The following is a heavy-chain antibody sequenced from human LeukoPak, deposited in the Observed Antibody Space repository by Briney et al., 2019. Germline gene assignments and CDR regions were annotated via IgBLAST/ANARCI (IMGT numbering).Heavy chain of an antibody. CDR3: ARVLSGSWDWFDP. CDR1: GFTFSRYW. Sequence: GGSLRLSCAASGFTFSRYWIHWVRQAPGKGLEWVSRINPDGSTTTYADSVKGRFTISRDNAKDTVYLQMNSLRAEDTAVYYCARVLSGSWDWFDPWGQGTLVTVSS. V-gene: IGHV3-74*01. CDR2: INPDGSTT. D-gene: IGHD3-22*01. J-gene: IGHJ5*02.